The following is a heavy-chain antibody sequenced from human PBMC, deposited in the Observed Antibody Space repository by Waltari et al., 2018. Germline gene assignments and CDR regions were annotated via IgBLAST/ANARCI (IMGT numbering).Heavy chain of an antibody. CDR1: GFTFSSYE. V-gene: IGHV3-48*03. CDR2: ISSGGSTI. CDR3: SMANYYDRSYSYYGMDI. Sequence: EVQLVESGGGLVQPGGSLRLSCAASGFTFSSYEMNWVRQAPGKGLEWVSYISSGGSTIYYADSVKGRFTISRDNAKNSLYLQMNSLRAEDTAVYYCSMANYYDRSYSYYGMDIWGQGTTVTVSS. J-gene: IGHJ6*02. D-gene: IGHD3-22*01.